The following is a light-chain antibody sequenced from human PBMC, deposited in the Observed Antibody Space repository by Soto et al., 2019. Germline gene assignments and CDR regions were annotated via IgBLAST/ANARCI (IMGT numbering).Light chain of an antibody. Sequence: EIVLTQSPATLSLSPGERATLSCRASQSVSSYLAWYQQKPGQAPRLLIYDSSNRATVIPARFSGSGSGTDFTLTISRLEPEDFAVYYCQQRSNWPPAITFGQGTRLQI. CDR2: DSS. J-gene: IGKJ5*01. CDR3: QQRSNWPPAIT. CDR1: QSVSSY. V-gene: IGKV3-11*01.